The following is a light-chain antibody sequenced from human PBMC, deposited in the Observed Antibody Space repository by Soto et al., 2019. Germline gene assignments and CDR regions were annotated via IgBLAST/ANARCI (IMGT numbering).Light chain of an antibody. CDR2: DAS. Sequence: EIVLTQSPATLSLSPGETATLSCRASQSVSSSLAWYQQKPGQTPRLLIYDASNRATGIPARFGGSGSGTDCTLTVSSLEPEDFAVYYCQQRSSWPLTFGGGTKVEIK. CDR1: QSVSSS. J-gene: IGKJ4*01. V-gene: IGKV3-11*01. CDR3: QQRSSWPLT.